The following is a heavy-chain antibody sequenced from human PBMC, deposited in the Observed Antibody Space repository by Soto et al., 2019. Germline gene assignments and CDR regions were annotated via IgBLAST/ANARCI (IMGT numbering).Heavy chain of an antibody. Sequence: GESLKISCKGSGYNFATYWIAWVRQMPGKGLEYMGIIYPGGSDTRYSPSFQGQVTFSADKSISTAYQQWSSLKASDTAMYYCARHGFYGDYASNYFDPWGQGTLVTVSS. CDR3: ARHGFYGDYASNYFDP. V-gene: IGHV5-51*01. CDR2: IYPGGSDT. J-gene: IGHJ5*02. D-gene: IGHD4-17*01. CDR1: GYNFATYW.